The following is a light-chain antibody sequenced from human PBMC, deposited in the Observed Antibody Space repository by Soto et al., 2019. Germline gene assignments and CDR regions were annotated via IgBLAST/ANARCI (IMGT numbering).Light chain of an antibody. J-gene: IGKJ5*01. V-gene: IGKV1-39*01. Sequence: DIQMTQSPSSLFASVGDRVTITCRASQSISAYLNWYQQRPGKAPSLLIYAATRLHSGVPSSFSGSGSGTVSTPTISSLPPEVFATYYCQWSYRSLSFGQGTQLEMK. CDR1: QSISAY. CDR2: AAT. CDR3: QWSYRSLS.